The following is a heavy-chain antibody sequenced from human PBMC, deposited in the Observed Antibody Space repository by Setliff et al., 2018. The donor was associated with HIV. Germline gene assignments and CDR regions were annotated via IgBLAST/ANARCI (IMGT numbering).Heavy chain of an antibody. CDR1: GVSINRTDHY. J-gene: IGHJ5*02. D-gene: IGHD2-21*01. Sequence: PSETLSLTCSVSGVSINRTDHYWGWIRQYPGKRLEWIGSVSQSGSTYYNPSLKSRITISVDRPKNLFSLKLISVTAADQGVYYCARVPVAGASWFDPWGLGTLVTV. CDR2: VSQSGST. V-gene: IGHV4-39*01. CDR3: ARVPVAGASWFDP.